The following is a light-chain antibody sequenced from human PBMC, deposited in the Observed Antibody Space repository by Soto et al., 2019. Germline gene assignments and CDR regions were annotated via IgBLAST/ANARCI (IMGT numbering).Light chain of an antibody. CDR1: QSISGY. CDR3: QQRYNWPIT. J-gene: IGKJ5*01. Sequence: EIVLSQSPATLSLSPGERPTLSCLASQSISGYLGWYQQKPGQAPRLLIYADSNRATGIPARFSGSGSGRDFTLTISSLEPEDFSVYYCQQRYNWPITFGQGTRLEIK. V-gene: IGKV3-11*02. CDR2: ADS.